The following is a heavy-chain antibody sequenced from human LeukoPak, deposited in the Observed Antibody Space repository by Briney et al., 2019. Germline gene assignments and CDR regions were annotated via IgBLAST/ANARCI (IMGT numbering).Heavy chain of an antibody. V-gene: IGHV1-8*01. Sequence: GASVNVSCKAAGYTFSSYDINWERQAPGPGHEYMGWMNPSSGNTGYTQKFQGRITMTRDTSICTAYMELSSLKSEDTALYYCTRMRGYTYGYWYLDLWGRGTLVTVSS. CDR1: GYTFSSYD. CDR2: MNPSSGNT. CDR3: TRMRGYTYGYWYLDL. J-gene: IGHJ2*01. D-gene: IGHD5-18*01.